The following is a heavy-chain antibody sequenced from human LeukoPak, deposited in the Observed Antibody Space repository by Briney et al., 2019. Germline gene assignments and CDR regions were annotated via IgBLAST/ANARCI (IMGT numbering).Heavy chain of an antibody. CDR1: GFTFSSYG. Sequence: PGRSLRLSCAASGFTFSSYGMHWVRQAPGKGLEWVAVIWYDGSNKYYADSVKGRFTISRDNSKNTLYLQMNSLRAEDTAVHYCAKAADFWSGWNDYWGQGTLVTVSS. V-gene: IGHV3-33*06. CDR2: IWYDGSNK. CDR3: AKAADFWSGWNDY. J-gene: IGHJ4*02. D-gene: IGHD3-3*01.